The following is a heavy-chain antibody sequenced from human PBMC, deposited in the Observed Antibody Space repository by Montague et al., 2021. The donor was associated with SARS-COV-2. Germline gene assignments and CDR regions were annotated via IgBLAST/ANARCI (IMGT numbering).Heavy chain of an antibody. CDR2: MYYSGST. J-gene: IGHJ4*02. CDR1: GGSISNYY. D-gene: IGHD2-8*01. Sequence: SETLSLTCTVSGGSISNYYWSWIRQSPGKGLEWIAYMYYSGSTKYNPSLKSRATIPVDTSKNQFSLTLSSMTAADTAVYYCARGQEVYAINGGLNYWGQGTLVTVSS. V-gene: IGHV4-59*01. CDR3: ARGQEVYAINGGLNY.